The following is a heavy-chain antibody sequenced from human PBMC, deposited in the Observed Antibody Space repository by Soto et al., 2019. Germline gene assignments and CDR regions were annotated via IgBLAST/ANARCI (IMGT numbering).Heavy chain of an antibody. D-gene: IGHD2-21*01. CDR2: VYDSGTS. CDR3: ARYSPPKKSFDSNPGWLDP. V-gene: IGHV4-59*01. Sequence: QVQLQESGPGLVLPSETLSLTCTVSGGSMNSYYWTWVRQPPVKGLEWIGYVYDSGTSKYNASLESRITMSLDKSRNQFSLSLSYVTAADTAVYFCARYSPPKKSFDSNPGWLDPWGQGTLVAVSS. CDR1: GGSMNSYY. J-gene: IGHJ5*02.